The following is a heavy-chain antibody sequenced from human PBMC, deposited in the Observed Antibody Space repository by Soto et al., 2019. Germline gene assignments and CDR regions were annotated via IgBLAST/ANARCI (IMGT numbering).Heavy chain of an antibody. D-gene: IGHD3-16*01. CDR1: GGSVSRESYY. CDR2: VYYSEST. CDR3: ARGGRGRNWFDP. V-gene: IGHV4-61*01. J-gene: IGHJ5*02. Sequence: QVQLQESGPGLVKPSETLSLTCTVSGGSVSRESYYWSWIRQPPGKGLEWIGYVYYSESTSYNPSLKRRVSISVDTSKNQFSLKMSSVTAADTAVYYCARGGRGRNWFDPWGQGNLVTVSS.